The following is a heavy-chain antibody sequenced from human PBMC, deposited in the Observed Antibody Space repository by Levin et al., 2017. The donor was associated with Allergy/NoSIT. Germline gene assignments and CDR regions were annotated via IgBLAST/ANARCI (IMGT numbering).Heavy chain of an antibody. Sequence: GGSLRLSCAASGFTFSSSAMHWVRQAPGKGLEWVAAITYDGTYRFYADSVQGRFSISRDDSRNTLYLQMNSLRPDDTAVYFCARDQSRSYAYWGQGTLVTVSS. J-gene: IGHJ4*02. D-gene: IGHD3-16*01. CDR2: ITYDGTYR. CDR1: GFTFSSSA. V-gene: IGHV3-30-3*01. CDR3: ARDQSRSYAY.